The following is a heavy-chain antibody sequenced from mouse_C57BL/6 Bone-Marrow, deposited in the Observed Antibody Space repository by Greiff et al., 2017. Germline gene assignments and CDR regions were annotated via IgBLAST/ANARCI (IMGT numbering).Heavy chain of an antibody. V-gene: IGHV1-26*01. D-gene: IGHD5-1*01. CDR3: ARSPYPYYFDY. CDR2: INPNNGGT. CDR1: GYTFTDYY. Sequence: EVQLQQSGPELVKPGASVKISCKASGYTFTDYYMNWVKQSHGKSLEWIGDINPNNGGTSYNQKFKGKATLTVDKSSSTAYMELRSLTSADSAVYYCARSPYPYYFDYWGQGTTLTVSS. J-gene: IGHJ2*01.